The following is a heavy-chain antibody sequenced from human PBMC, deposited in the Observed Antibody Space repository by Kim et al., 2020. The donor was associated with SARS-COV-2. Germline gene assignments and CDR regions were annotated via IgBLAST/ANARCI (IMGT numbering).Heavy chain of an antibody. D-gene: IGHD3-10*01. CDR1: GLTFGHYG. CDR3: AKGAMSRGADRDY. Sequence: GGSLRLSCAASGLTFGHYGMYWARQPPGKGLEWVAFILYDGSSQYYADSVKGRFTISRDNSKNTLYLQMNSLRTEDTAVYFCAKGAMSRGADRDYWGQGTLVTVSS. J-gene: IGHJ4*02. CDR2: ILYDGSSQ. V-gene: IGHV3-30*18.